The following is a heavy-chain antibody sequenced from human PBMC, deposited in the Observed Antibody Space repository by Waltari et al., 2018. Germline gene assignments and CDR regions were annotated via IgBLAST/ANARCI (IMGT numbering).Heavy chain of an antibody. D-gene: IGHD6-13*01. J-gene: IGHJ4*02. CDR3: AKAGFSSSFDY. V-gene: IGHV3-30*02. CDR2: IRYDESNK. CDR1: GFTFSTYG. Sequence: QVQLVESGGGVVQPGGSLRLSCAASGFTFSTYGMHWPRQAPGKGLEWVAFIRYDESNKYYGDSVKGRFTISRDNSKNTLYLQLNSLSVEDTAVYYCAKAGFSSSFDYWGQGTLVTVSS.